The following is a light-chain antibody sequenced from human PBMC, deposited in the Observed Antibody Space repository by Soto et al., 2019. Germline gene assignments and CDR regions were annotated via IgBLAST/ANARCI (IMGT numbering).Light chain of an antibody. CDR2: DVS. J-gene: IGLJ2*01. Sequence: QSALTQPASVSGSPGQSITISCTGTSSDVGDYNYVSWYQQNPGKVPKLMIYDVSNRPSGVSYRFSGSQSGNTASLTISGRQAEDDADYYCSSYTSSTSTRAFGGGTKRTVL. CDR3: SSYTSSTSTRA. V-gene: IGLV2-14*01. CDR1: SSDVGDYNY.